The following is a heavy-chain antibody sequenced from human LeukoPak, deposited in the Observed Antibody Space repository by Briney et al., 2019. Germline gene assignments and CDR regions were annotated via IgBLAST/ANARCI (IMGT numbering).Heavy chain of an antibody. CDR1: GFTFSSYA. Sequence: PGGSLRLSCAASGFTFSSYAMNWVRQAPGKGLEWVSSITSSSTYMYYADSVKGRFSISRDNARNSLHLQMNSLTADDTAVYYCARDRQQWLIRGWDHWGQGTLVTVSS. J-gene: IGHJ4*02. CDR3: ARDRQQWLIRGWDH. CDR2: ITSSSTYM. V-gene: IGHV3-21*01. D-gene: IGHD6-19*01.